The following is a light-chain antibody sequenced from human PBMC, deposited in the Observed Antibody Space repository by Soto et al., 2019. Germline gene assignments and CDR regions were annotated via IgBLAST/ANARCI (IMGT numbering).Light chain of an antibody. V-gene: IGKV3-11*01. CDR3: QQANSFPLT. CDR2: DAS. CDR1: QSVSIY. J-gene: IGKJ4*01. Sequence: EIVLTQSPATLSLSPGERATLSCRASQSVSIYLAWYQQRPGQAPRLLIYDASNRATGIPARFSGSGSGTDFTLTISSLEPEDFATYYCQQANSFPLTFGGGTKVEI.